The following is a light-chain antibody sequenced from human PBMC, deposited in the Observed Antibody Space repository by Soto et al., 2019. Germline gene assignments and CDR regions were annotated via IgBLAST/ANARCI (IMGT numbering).Light chain of an antibody. J-gene: IGKJ4*02. CDR2: GAS. Sequence: EIVLKQPPATPALSRGERATLSCTASQSVNNYLAWYQQKPGQAPRLLIYGASSRATGIPDRFSGSGSGTDFTLTSSRLEPEDFAVYYCQQYGSSPCTCGPGTKVEIK. CDR1: QSVNNY. V-gene: IGKV3-20*01. CDR3: QQYGSSPCT.